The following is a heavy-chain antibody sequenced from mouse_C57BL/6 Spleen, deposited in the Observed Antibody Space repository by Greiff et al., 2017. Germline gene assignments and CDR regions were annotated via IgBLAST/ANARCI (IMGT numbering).Heavy chain of an antibody. CDR1: GFTFSSYA. CDR3: ARASYYDYDDGAWFSY. Sequence: EVMLVESGGGLVKPGGSLKLSCAASGFTFSSYAMSWVRQTPEKRLEWVATISDGGSYTYYPDNVKGRYTISRDNAKNNLYLQMSHLQSEDTAMYYCARASYYDYDDGAWFSYWGEGALGTVS. V-gene: IGHV5-4*03. J-gene: IGHJ3*01. D-gene: IGHD2-4*01. CDR2: ISDGGSYT.